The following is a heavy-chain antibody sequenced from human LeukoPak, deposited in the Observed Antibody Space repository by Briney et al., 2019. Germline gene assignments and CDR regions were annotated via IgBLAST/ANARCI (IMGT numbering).Heavy chain of an antibody. D-gene: IGHD3-3*01. CDR3: ARDLTTYDFWSGSYYYYYMDV. V-gene: IGHV4-59*01. CDR1: GGSISDYY. CDR2: FSYSGST. Sequence: PSETLSLTCTVSGGSISDYYWNWIRQPPGKGLEWIGYFSYSGSTNYNPSLRSRVSISVDTSKNQFSLKLSSVTAADTAVYYCARDLTTYDFWSGSYYYYYMDVWGKGTTVTVSS. J-gene: IGHJ6*03.